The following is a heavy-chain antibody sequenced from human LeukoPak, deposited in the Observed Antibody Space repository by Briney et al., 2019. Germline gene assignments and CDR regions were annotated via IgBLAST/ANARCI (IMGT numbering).Heavy chain of an antibody. CDR2: IIPIFGTA. CDR1: GGTFSSYA. V-gene: IGHV1-69*13. D-gene: IGHD3-9*01. Sequence: SVTVSCTASGGTFSSYAISWVRQAPGQGLEWMGGIIPIFGTANYAQKFQGRVTITADESTSTAYMELSSLRSEDTAVYYCARVLRYFDWLSHYYYGMDVWGQGTTVTVSS. CDR3: ARVLRYFDWLSHYYYGMDV. J-gene: IGHJ6*02.